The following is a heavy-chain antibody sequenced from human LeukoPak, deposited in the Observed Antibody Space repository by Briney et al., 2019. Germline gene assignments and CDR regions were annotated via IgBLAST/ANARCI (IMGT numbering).Heavy chain of an antibody. CDR2: ISGSGGST. CDR1: GFTFSSYA. CDR3: AIHTGVYYYYMDV. Sequence: PGGSLRLSCAASGFTFSSYAMSWVRQAPGKGLEWVSAISGSGGSTYYADSVKGRFTISRDNSKNTLYLQMNSLRAEDTAVYYCAIHTGVYYYYMDVWGKGTTVTVSS. J-gene: IGHJ6*03. V-gene: IGHV3-23*01. D-gene: IGHD3-10*01.